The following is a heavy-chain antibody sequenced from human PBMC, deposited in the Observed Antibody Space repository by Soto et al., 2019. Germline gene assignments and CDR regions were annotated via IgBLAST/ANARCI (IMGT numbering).Heavy chain of an antibody. Sequence: PSETLSLTCTVSGGSISSGGYYWSWIRQHPGKGLEWIGYIYYSGSTYYSPSLKSRVTISVDTSKNQFSLKLSSVTAADTAVYYCARDHTSLYYYGSGSNYYYYGMDVWGQGTTVTVSS. J-gene: IGHJ6*02. D-gene: IGHD3-10*01. CDR2: IYYSGST. CDR1: GGSISSGGYY. CDR3: ARDHTSLYYYGSGSNYYYYGMDV. V-gene: IGHV4-31*03.